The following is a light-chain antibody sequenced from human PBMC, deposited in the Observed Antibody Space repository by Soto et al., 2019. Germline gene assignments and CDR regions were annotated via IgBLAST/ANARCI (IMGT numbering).Light chain of an antibody. J-gene: IGLJ2*01. CDR2: DVS. CDR1: SSDVGGYNY. CDR3: SSYTSISTVV. V-gene: IGLV2-14*01. Sequence: SALSQPASVSGSPGQSITVSCTGTSSDVGGYNYVSWYQQHPGKAPKLMIYDVSNRPSGVSNRFSGSKSGNTASLIISGLQAEDEADYYCSSYTSISTVVFGGGTKLTVL.